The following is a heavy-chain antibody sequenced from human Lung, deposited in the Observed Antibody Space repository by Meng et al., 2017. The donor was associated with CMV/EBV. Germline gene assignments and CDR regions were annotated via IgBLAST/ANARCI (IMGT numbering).Heavy chain of an antibody. V-gene: IGHV3-30-3*01. D-gene: IGHD6-19*01. Sequence: SCAASGFTFSSYAMHWVRQAPGKGLEWVAVISYDGSNKYYADSVKGRFTISRDNSKNTLYLQMNSLRAEDTAVYYCARGEHRIAVAGSAFDIWGQGTXVTCSS. CDR2: ISYDGSNK. J-gene: IGHJ3*02. CDR3: ARGEHRIAVAGSAFDI. CDR1: GFTFSSYA.